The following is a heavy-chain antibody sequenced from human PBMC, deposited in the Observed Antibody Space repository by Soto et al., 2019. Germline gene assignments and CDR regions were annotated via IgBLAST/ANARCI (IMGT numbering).Heavy chain of an antibody. D-gene: IGHD1-26*01. CDR1: GFTFSSYW. CDR3: ARANGKMGMDV. J-gene: IGHJ6*02. CDR2: IKQDGSEK. V-gene: IGHV3-7*03. Sequence: EVQLVESGGGLVQPGGSLRLSCAVSGFTFSSYWMSWVRQAPGKGLEWVANIKQDGSEKYYVDSVKGRFTISRDNAKNSLYLQMNSLRAEDTAVYYCARANGKMGMDVWGQGTTVTVSS.